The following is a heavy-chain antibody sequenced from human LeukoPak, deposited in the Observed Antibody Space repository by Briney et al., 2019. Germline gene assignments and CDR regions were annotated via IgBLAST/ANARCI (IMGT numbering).Heavy chain of an antibody. CDR1: GFTFDDYA. D-gene: IGHD3-10*01. CDR2: ISWNSGSI. CDR3: ARGEGPYYYGSGSDY. V-gene: IGHV3-9*03. Sequence: QSGGSLRLSCAASGFTFDDYAMHWVRQAPGKGLEWVSGISWNSGSIGYADSVKGRFTISRDNAKNSLYLQMNSLRAEDMALYYCARGEGPYYYGSGSDYWGQGTLVTVSS. J-gene: IGHJ4*02.